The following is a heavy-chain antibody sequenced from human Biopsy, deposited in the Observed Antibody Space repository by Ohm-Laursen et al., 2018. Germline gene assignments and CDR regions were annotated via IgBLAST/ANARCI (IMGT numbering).Heavy chain of an antibody. D-gene: IGHD4-11*01. Sequence: GTLSLTCTVSGDSVTKYYWSWIRQPPGKGLEWIGHIYYSVMTNYNPSLQSRVSISVDTSRNQGSLTLSSVTAADTAVYYCARDSGILNYGNFKYYHYYGMDVWGQGTKVTVSS. V-gene: IGHV4-59*02. CDR3: ARDSGILNYGNFKYYHYYGMDV. J-gene: IGHJ6*02. CDR1: GDSVTKYY. CDR2: IYYSVMT.